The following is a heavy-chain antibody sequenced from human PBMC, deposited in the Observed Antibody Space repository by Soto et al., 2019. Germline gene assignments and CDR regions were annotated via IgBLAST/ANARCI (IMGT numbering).Heavy chain of an antibody. CDR1: GFTFSSYG. Sequence: QVQLVESGGGVVQPGRSLRLSCAASGFTFSSYGMHWVRQAPGKGLEWVAVISYDGSNKYYADSVKGRFTISRDNSKNTLYLQMNSLRAEDTAVYYCAKDRAPRIAAAGTLTWGQGTLVTVSS. D-gene: IGHD6-13*01. V-gene: IGHV3-30*18. CDR3: AKDRAPRIAAAGTLT. CDR2: ISYDGSNK. J-gene: IGHJ4*02.